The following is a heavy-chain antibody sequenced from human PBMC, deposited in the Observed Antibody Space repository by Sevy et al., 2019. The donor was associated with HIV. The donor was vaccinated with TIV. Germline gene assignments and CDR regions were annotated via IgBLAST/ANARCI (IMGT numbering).Heavy chain of an antibody. CDR1: GYTFTSYG. CDR2: ISAYNGNT. V-gene: IGHV1-18*01. D-gene: IGHD3-22*01. CDR3: AREGGPYYYDSSGYEYYFDY. J-gene: IGHJ4*02. Sequence: ASVKVSCKASGYTFTSYGISWVRQAPGQGLEWMGWISAYNGNTNYAQKLQGRGTMTTDTSPSTAYMELRGLRSDDTAVYYCAREGGPYYYDSSGYEYYFDYWGQGTLVTVSS.